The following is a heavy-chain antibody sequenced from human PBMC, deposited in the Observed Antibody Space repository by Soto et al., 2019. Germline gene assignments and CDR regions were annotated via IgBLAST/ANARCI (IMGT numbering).Heavy chain of an antibody. J-gene: IGHJ3*02. CDR2: INPNGGSK. Sequence: QVQLVQSGAEVKKPGASVKVSCKASGYTFINYYMHWVRQAPGQGLEWMGIINPNGGSKTYAQKVQGRVTLTRDTSTNTVNMELSSLRSEDTAVYYCAREKWLVRRNDPFDIWGQGTMVTVSS. V-gene: IGHV1-46*01. CDR1: GYTFINYY. D-gene: IGHD6-19*01. CDR3: AREKWLVRRNDPFDI.